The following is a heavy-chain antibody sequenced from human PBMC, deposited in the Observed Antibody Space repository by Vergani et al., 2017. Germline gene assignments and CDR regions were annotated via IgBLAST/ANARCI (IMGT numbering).Heavy chain of an antibody. CDR2: INHSGST. CDR3: ARGKRRVDTSNWFDP. CDR1: GGSFSGYY. J-gene: IGHJ5*02. V-gene: IGHV4-34*01. D-gene: IGHD5-18*01. Sequence: QVQLQQWGAGLLKPSETLSLTCAVYGGSFSGYYWSWIRQPPGKGLEWIGEINHSGSTNYNPSLKSRVTISVDTSKNQFSLKPSSVTAADTAVYYCARGKRRVDTSNWFDPWGQGTLVTVSS.